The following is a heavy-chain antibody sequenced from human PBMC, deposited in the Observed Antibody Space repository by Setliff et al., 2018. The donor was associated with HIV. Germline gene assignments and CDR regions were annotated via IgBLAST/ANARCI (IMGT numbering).Heavy chain of an antibody. CDR2: IDASANT. CDR1: GGSINSTSYY. V-gene: IGHV4-39*01. Sequence: SETLSLTCTVSGGSINSTSYYWAWIRQAPGKGLEWIGCIDASANTYYIPSLKSRVTISVDTSKNQFSLKLSSVTAADTAVYYCARHDSGGYYSLDYWGQGTLVTVSS. CDR3: ARHDSGGYYSLDY. J-gene: IGHJ4*02. D-gene: IGHD3-22*01.